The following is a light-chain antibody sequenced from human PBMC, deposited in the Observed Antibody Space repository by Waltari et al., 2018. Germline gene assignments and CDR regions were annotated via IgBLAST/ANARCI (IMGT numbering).Light chain of an antibody. V-gene: IGKV1-27*01. CDR1: QGISNY. Sequence: DIQMTPSPSSLSASIAYRVTITCRAIQGISNYLAWYQHKPGKVPKLLIYATSTSQPVVPSRFSGSGSGTDYTLTISSLQPEDVATYYCQKYNSEPLTFGPGTKVDIK. J-gene: IGKJ3*01. CDR3: QKYNSEPLT. CDR2: ATS.